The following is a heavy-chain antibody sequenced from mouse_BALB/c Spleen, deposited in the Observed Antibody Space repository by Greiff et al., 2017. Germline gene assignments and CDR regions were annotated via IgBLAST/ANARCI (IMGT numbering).Heavy chain of an antibody. CDR2: INPSNGRT. CDR3: ARKGGNFITTVVFDY. J-gene: IGHJ2*01. D-gene: IGHD1-1*01. V-gene: IGHV1S81*02. CDR1: GYTFTSYW. Sequence: QVQLQQPGAELVKPGASVKLSCKASGYTFTSYWMHWVKQRPGQGLEWIGEINPSNGRTNYNEKFKSKATLTVDKSSSTAYMQLSSLTSEDSAVYYCARKGGNFITTVVFDYWGQGTTLTVSS.